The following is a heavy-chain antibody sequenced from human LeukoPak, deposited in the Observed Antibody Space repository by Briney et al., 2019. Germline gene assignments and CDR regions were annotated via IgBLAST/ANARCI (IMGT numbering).Heavy chain of an antibody. V-gene: IGHV3-53*01. J-gene: IGHJ6*02. Sequence: GGSLRLSCAASGFTVSSNYMSWVRQAPGKGLEWVSVIYSGGSTYHADSAKGRFTISRDNSKNRLYLQMNSLRAEDTAVYYCASLSIGSPFNGMDVWGQGTTVTVSS. CDR1: GFTVSSNY. D-gene: IGHD3-10*01. CDR3: ASLSIGSPFNGMDV. CDR2: IYSGGST.